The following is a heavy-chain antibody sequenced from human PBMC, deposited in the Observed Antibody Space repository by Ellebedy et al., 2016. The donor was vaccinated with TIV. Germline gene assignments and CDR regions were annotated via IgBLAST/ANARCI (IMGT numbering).Heavy chain of an antibody. Sequence: MPSETLSLTCAVSGGSISSRNWWSWVRQPPGKGLEWIGEIYHSGSTNYNPSLKSRVTISVDKSKNQFSLKLNSVTAADTAVYYCARGLWLGGSPSFDYWGQGALVTVSS. D-gene: IGHD3-10*01. V-gene: IGHV4-4*02. CDR2: IYHSGST. J-gene: IGHJ4*02. CDR1: GGSISSRNW. CDR3: ARGLWLGGSPSFDY.